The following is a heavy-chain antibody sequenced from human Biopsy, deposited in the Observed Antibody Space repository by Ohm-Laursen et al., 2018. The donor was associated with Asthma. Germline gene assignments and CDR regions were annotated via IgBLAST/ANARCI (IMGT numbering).Heavy chain of an antibody. J-gene: IGHJ5*02. V-gene: IGHV1-2*06. CDR2: INPNSGAT. D-gene: IGHD6-13*01. Sequence: SSVKVSCKASGYPFIGYHIHWMRQAPGQGLEWMGRINPNSGATNYAQKLQGRVTMIRDTSISTAYMEVSRLRSDDTAVYYCARGQKSAGDRWFDPWGQGTLVTVSS. CDR1: GYPFIGYH. CDR3: ARGQKSAGDRWFDP.